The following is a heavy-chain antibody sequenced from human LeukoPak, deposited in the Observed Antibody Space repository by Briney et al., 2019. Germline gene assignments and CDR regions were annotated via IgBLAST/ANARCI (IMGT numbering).Heavy chain of an antibody. Sequence: SETLSLTCTVSGGSISSYYWSWIRQPAGKGLEWVGRIYTSGSTNYNPSLKSRVTMSVDTSKNQFSLKLSSVTAADTAVYYCARVGWDWSGLDAFDIWGQGTMVTVSS. CDR3: ARVGWDWSGLDAFDI. D-gene: IGHD3-3*01. CDR2: IYTSGST. CDR1: GGSISSYY. V-gene: IGHV4-4*07. J-gene: IGHJ3*02.